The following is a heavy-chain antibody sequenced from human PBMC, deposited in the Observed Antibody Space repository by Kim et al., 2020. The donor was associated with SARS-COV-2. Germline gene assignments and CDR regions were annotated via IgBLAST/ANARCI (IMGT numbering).Heavy chain of an antibody. CDR1: GDSISSSNW. Sequence: SETLSLTCAVSGDSISSSNWWGWIRQPPGKGLEWIGYIYYTGSTYYTPSLKSRVTMSVDTSKNQFSLKLSSVTAVDTAVYYCARTYGSGSYPLGGLWFDYWGQGTLVTDSS. J-gene: IGHJ4*02. CDR3: ARTYGSGSYPLGGLWFDY. CDR2: IYYTGST. D-gene: IGHD3-10*01. V-gene: IGHV4-28*01.